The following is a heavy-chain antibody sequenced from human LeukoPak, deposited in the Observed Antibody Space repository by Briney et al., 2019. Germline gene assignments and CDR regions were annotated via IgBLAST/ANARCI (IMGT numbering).Heavy chain of an antibody. CDR1: GYTFTGYY. CDR3: ARETPVVGDAFDI. Sequence: ASVNVSCKASGYTFTGYYMHWVRQAPGQGREWMGWINPNSGGTNYAQKFQGRVTMTRDPSISTDDMELSRLRSDDTAVYYCARETPVVGDAFDIWGQGTMVTVSS. J-gene: IGHJ3*02. V-gene: IGHV1-2*02. D-gene: IGHD2-2*01. CDR2: INPNSGGT.